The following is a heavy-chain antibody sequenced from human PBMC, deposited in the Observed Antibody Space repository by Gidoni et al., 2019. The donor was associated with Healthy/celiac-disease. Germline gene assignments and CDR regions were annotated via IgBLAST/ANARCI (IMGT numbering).Heavy chain of an antibody. D-gene: IGHD6-13*01. V-gene: IGHV3-48*01. J-gene: IGHJ4*02. CDR3: ARDRRAYSSSAYDY. CDR1: GFTFRSYS. Sequence: EVQLVESGGGLVQPGGSLRLSCAASGFTFRSYSMNWVRQAPGKGLEWVSYISSSSSTIYYADSVKGRFTISRDNAKNSLYLQMNSLRAEDTAVYYCARDRRAYSSSAYDYWGQGTLVTVSS. CDR2: ISSSSSTI.